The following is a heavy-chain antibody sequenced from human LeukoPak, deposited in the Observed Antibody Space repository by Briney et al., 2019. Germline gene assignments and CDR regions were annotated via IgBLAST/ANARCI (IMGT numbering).Heavy chain of an antibody. CDR1: GYTFTSYG. CDR3: ARCGAYYYDSSGYYEGDY. J-gene: IGHJ4*02. CDR2: ISAYNGNT. D-gene: IGHD3-22*01. Sequence: ASVKVSCKASGYTFTSYGISWVRQAPGQGLEWMGRISAYNGNTNYAQKLQGRVTMTTDTSTSTAYMELRSLRSDDTAVYYCARCGAYYYDSSGYYEGDYWGQGTLVTVPS. V-gene: IGHV1-18*01.